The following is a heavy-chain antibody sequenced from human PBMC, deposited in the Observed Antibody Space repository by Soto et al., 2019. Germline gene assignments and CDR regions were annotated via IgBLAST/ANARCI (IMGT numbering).Heavy chain of an antibody. V-gene: IGHV3-15*01. CDR3: TTGPMVRGVIRYYYYGMDV. D-gene: IGHD3-10*01. CDR1: GFTFSNAW. Sequence: PVGSLRLSCAASGFTFSNAWMSWVRRAPGKGLEWVGRIKSKTDGGTTDYAAPVKGRFTISRDDSKNTLYLQMNSLKTEDTAVYYCTTGPMVRGVIRYYYYGMDVWGQGTTVTVSS. J-gene: IGHJ6*02. CDR2: IKSKTDGGTT.